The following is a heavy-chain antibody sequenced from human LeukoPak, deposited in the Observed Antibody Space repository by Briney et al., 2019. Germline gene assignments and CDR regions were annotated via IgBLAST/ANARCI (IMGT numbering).Heavy chain of an antibody. CDR2: ISAFNGNT. CDR1: GYTFTSYG. V-gene: IGHV1-18*01. J-gene: IGHJ4*02. CDR3: ARLNEYSSSSGGIEDY. D-gene: IGHD6-6*01. Sequence: ASVKVSCKASGYTFTSYGISWVRQAPGQGLESMGWISAFNGNTNYAQKLQGRVTMTTDTSTSTAYMELRSLRSDDTAVYYCARLNEYSSSSGGIEDYWGQGTLVTVSS.